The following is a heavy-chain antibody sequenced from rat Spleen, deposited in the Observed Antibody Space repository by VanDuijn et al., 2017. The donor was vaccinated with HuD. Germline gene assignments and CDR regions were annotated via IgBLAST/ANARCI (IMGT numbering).Heavy chain of an antibody. V-gene: IGHV5S23*01. CDR2: ISPSGGST. D-gene: IGHD1-4*01. CDR1: GFTFSDYA. J-gene: IGHJ3*01. CDR3: TSHGARVSRFAY. Sequence: EVQLVESTGGLVQPGRSLKLSCAPSGFTFSDYAMAWVRQAPTKGLEWVASISPSGGSTYYRDSVKGRFTVSRDNAKSTLYLQMDSLRSEDTATYYCTSHGARVSRFAYWGQGTLVTVSS.